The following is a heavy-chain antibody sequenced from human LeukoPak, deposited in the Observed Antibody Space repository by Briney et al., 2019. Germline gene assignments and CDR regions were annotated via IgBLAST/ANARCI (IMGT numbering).Heavy chain of an antibody. V-gene: IGHV4-61*02. D-gene: IGHD6-13*01. Sequence: SETLSLTCTVSGGSISSGRYYWSWIRQPAGQGLEWIGRIQTSGDINYNPSLKRRVTISVDTAKNQFSLKLTSVTAADTAVSYCAREEGSSSWYYHWFDPWGQGTLVTVSS. CDR1: GGSISSGRYY. J-gene: IGHJ5*02. CDR3: AREEGSSSWYYHWFDP. CDR2: IQTSGDI.